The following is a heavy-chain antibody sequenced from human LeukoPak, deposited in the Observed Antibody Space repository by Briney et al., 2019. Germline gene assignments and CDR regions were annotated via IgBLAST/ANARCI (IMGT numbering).Heavy chain of an antibody. CDR1: GYTFTSYG. V-gene: IGHV1-18*01. J-gene: IGHJ4*02. Sequence: ASVKVSCKASGYTFTSYGISWVRQAPGQGLEWMGWISAYNGNTNYAQKLQGRVTMTRDTSTSTVYMELSSLRSEDTAVYYCARYLYYFDYWGQGTLVTVSS. CDR3: ARYLYYFDY. CDR2: ISAYNGNT.